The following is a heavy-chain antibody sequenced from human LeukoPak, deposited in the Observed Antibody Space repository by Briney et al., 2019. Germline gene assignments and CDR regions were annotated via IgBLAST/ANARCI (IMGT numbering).Heavy chain of an antibody. J-gene: IGHJ4*02. Sequence: PGGSLRLSCAASGFTLSSYWMSWVRQAPGKGLEWVANINQDGSQKYYVDSVKGRFTFSRDNAKNSLYLQMNSLRAEDTAVYYCARAVAARSSYWGQGTLVTVSS. V-gene: IGHV3-7*01. CDR1: GFTLSSYW. CDR3: ARAVAARSSY. D-gene: IGHD6-6*01. CDR2: INQDGSQK.